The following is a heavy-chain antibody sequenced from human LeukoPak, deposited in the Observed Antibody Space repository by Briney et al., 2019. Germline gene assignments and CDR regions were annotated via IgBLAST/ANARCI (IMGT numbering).Heavy chain of an antibody. CDR3: AKRSGSRTTSITNDY. Sequence: GSLRLSCAASGFTFSSYAMSWVRQAPGKGLEWVSAISGSGGSTYYADSVKGRFTISRDNSKNTLYLQMNSLRAEDTAVYYCAKRSGSRTTSITNDYWGQGTLVTVSS. D-gene: IGHD1-26*01. J-gene: IGHJ4*02. CDR2: ISGSGGST. CDR1: GFTFSSYA. V-gene: IGHV3-23*01.